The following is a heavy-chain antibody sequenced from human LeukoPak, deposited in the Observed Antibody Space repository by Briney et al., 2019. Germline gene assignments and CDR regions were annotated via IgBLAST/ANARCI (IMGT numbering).Heavy chain of an antibody. Sequence: ASVKVSCKASGYTFTGYYMHWVRQAPGQGLEWMGWINPNSGGTNYAQKFQGRVTMTRDTSISTANMELSSLRSDDTAVYYCARNREAYYYGSGSYSSAFDPWGQGTLVTVSS. CDR2: INPNSGGT. V-gene: IGHV1-2*02. J-gene: IGHJ5*02. CDR3: ARNREAYYYGSGSYSSAFDP. CDR1: GYTFTGYY. D-gene: IGHD3-10*01.